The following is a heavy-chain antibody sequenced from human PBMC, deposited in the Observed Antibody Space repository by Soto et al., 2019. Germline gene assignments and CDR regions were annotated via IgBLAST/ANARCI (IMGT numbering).Heavy chain of an antibody. CDR3: AMNFDY. CDR2: IYYTGST. CDR1: GASISAYY. Sequence: SETLSLTCTVSGASISAYYWSWIRQPPGKGLEWIGYIYYTGSTNYNPSLKSRVTMSVDTSKNQLSLKLSSVTAADTAVYYCAMNFDYWGQGALVTVSS. V-gene: IGHV4-59*08. J-gene: IGHJ4*02.